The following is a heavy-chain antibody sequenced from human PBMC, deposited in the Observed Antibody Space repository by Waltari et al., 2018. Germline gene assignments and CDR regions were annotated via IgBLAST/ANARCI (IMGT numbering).Heavy chain of an antibody. J-gene: IGHJ4*02. D-gene: IGHD1-26*01. V-gene: IGHV4-4*07. Sequence: QVQLQESGPGLVKPSETLSLTCTVSGGSISSYYWSWIRQPAGKGLGWIGRIYTSGSTNYNPSLKSRVTMSVDTSKNQFSLKLSSVTAADTAVYYCARESGSIGGVDYWGQGTLVTVSS. CDR1: GGSISSYY. CDR3: ARESGSIGGVDY. CDR2: IYTSGST.